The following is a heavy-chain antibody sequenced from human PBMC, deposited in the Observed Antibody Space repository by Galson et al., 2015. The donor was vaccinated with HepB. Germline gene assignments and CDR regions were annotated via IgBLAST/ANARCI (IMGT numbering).Heavy chain of an antibody. CDR2: FSSSSSSYI. V-gene: IGHV3-21*01. D-gene: IGHD3-9*01. Sequence: SLRLSCAASGFTFRSYSMNWVRQAPGKGLEWVSSFSSSSSSYIYYADSVKGRFTISRDNAKNSLYLQMNSLRAEDTAVYYCAREGVTGDYNDYWGQGTLVTVSS. CDR1: GFTFRSYS. CDR3: AREGVTGDYNDY. J-gene: IGHJ4*02.